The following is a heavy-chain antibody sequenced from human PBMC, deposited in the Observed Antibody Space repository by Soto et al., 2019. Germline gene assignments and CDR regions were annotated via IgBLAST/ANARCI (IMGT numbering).Heavy chain of an antibody. CDR2: ISGSGGST. CDR3: AKDLQYVYSGYFDY. D-gene: IGHD4-4*01. Sequence: GGSLRLSCAASGFTFSSYAMSWVRQAPGKGLEWVSAISGSGGSTYYADSVKGRFTISRDNSKNTLYLQMNSLRAEDTAVYYCAKDLQYVYSGYFDYWGQGTLVTVSP. J-gene: IGHJ4*02. CDR1: GFTFSSYA. V-gene: IGHV3-23*01.